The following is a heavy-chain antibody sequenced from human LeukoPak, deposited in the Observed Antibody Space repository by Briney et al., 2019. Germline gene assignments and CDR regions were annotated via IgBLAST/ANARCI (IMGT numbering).Heavy chain of an antibody. CDR1: GYTFTSYG. CDR2: LTAYNNNT. V-gene: IGHV1-18*01. Sequence: GASVKVYCKSSGYTFTSYGVSWVRQAPGPGLEWMVWLTAYNNNTHYVQKLQGRVTMTTDTSTSTAYMDLRSLRSDDTAVYYCARVTHFDFWSGYSPDYWGQGTLVTVSS. CDR3: ARVTHFDFWSGYSPDY. J-gene: IGHJ4*02. D-gene: IGHD3-3*01.